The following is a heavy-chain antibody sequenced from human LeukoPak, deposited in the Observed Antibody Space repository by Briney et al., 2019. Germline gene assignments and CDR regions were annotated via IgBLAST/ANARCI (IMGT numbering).Heavy chain of an antibody. CDR3: ARDEGSSENWNYAQY. J-gene: IGHJ4*02. CDR2: IKQDGSEK. CDR1: GFTFSNYW. Sequence: GSLRLSCAASGFTFSNYWMTWVRQAPGKGLEWVANIKQDGSEKYYVDSVKGRFTISRDNAKNSLYLQMNSLRAEDTAVYYCARDEGSSENWNYAQYWGQGTLVTVSS. D-gene: IGHD1-7*01. V-gene: IGHV3-7*01.